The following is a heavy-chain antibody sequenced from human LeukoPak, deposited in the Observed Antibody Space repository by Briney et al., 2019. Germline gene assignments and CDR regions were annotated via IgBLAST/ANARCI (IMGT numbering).Heavy chain of an antibody. CDR1: GGSFSGYY. CDR2: INHSGST. V-gene: IGHV4-34*01. D-gene: IGHD5-18*01. Sequence: SETVSLTCAVYGGSFSGYYWSWIRQPPGKGLEWIGEINHSGSTNYNPSLKSRVTISVDTSKNQFSLKLSSVTAADTAVYYCAGAVETGVDYWGQGTLVTVFS. J-gene: IGHJ4*02. CDR3: AGAVETGVDY.